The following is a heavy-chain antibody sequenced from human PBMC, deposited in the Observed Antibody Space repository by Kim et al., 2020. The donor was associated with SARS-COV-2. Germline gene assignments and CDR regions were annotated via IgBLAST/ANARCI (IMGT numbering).Heavy chain of an antibody. CDR2: IKQDGSEK. Sequence: GGSLRLSCAVSGFTFSSYWMSWVRQAPGKGLEWVANIKQDGSEKYYVDSVKGRFTISRDNAKNSLYLQMNSLRAEDTAVSYCARRGSVITFGGVILLFDYWGRGTLVTGSS. CDR1: GFTFSSYW. V-gene: IGHV3-7*01. D-gene: IGHD3-16*02. J-gene: IGHJ4*01. CDR3: ARRGSVITFGGVILLFDY.